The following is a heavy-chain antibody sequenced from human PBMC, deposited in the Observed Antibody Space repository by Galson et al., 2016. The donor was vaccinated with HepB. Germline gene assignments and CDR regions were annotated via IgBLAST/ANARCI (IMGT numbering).Heavy chain of an antibody. Sequence: SLRLSCAASGFTFNSYWMAWVRQAPGKGLEWVANIKQDGSEKYYVDSVKGRFTISRDNAKNSLYMQRDSLRVEDTAVCYCACPTGGNWTDYWGQGTLVTVSS. CDR2: IKQDGSEK. V-gene: IGHV3-7*05. J-gene: IGHJ4*02. D-gene: IGHD1-1*01. CDR3: ACPTGGNWTDY. CDR1: GFTFNSYW.